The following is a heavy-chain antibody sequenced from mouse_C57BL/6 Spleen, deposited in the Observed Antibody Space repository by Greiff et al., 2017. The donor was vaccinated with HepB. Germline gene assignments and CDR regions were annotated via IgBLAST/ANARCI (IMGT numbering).Heavy chain of an antibody. V-gene: IGHV1-85*01. CDR3: ARWGDYDDGWYFDV. CDR1: GYTFTSYD. D-gene: IGHD2-4*01. Sequence: QVQLKQSGPELVKPGASVKLSCKASGYTFTSYDINWVKQRPGQGLEWIGWIYPRDGSTKYNEKFKGKATLTVDTSSSTAYMELHSLTSEDSAVYFCARWGDYDDGWYFDVWGTGTTGTVSS. CDR2: IYPRDGST. J-gene: IGHJ1*03.